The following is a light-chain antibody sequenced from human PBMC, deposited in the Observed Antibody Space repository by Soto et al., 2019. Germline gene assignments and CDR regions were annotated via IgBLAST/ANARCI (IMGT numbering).Light chain of an antibody. J-gene: IGKJ2*01. V-gene: IGKV3-20*01. CDR3: QQYGSAPTYT. Sequence: EIVLTQSPGTLSLSPGERATLSCRTSQSVSSSYLAWYQQKPGQAPRLLIYGASSRSTGIPDRFSGSGSGTYCTLTISRLEPEDFAVYYCQQYGSAPTYTFGQGNKRDIK. CDR2: GAS. CDR1: QSVSSSY.